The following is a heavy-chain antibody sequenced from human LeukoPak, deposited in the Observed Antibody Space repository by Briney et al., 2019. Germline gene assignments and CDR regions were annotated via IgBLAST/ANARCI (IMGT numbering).Heavy chain of an antibody. V-gene: IGHV4-39*07. CDR1: GGSISSNYFSSNLFH. J-gene: IGHJ5*02. CDR3: ARDCCGYRSWFDP. Sequence: SETLSLTCTVSGGSISSNYFSSNLFHWGWLRQPPAKGLEWIGSIYYSGTTYYNPSLKSRVTISVDTSKNQFSLKLTSVTAADTAVYYCARDCCGYRSWFDPWGQGTLVTVSS. CDR2: IYYSGTT. D-gene: IGHD6-25*01.